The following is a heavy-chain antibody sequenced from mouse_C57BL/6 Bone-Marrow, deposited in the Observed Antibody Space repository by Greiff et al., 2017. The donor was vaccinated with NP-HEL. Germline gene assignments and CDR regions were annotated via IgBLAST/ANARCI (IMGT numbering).Heavy chain of an antibody. D-gene: IGHD1-1*01. CDR3: ARRGTVVATVPYYSGRDY. CDR2: INPNNGGT. Sequence: VQLKQSGPELVKPGASVKMSCKASGYTFTDYNMHWVKQSHGKSLEWIGYINPNNGGTSYNQKFKGKATLTVNKSSSTAYMELRSLTSEDSAVYYCARRGTVVATVPYYSGRDYWGQGTPVTVSA. J-gene: IGHJ4*01. CDR1: GYTFTDYN. V-gene: IGHV1-22*01.